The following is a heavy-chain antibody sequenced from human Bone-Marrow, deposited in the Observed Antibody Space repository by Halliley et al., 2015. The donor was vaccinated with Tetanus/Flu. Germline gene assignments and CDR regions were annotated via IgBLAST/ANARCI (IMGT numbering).Heavy chain of an antibody. V-gene: IGHV3-48*03. J-gene: IGHJ3*02. Sequence: SGNTIYYADSVKGRFTISRDNAKNSVYLQMNILRAEDTAVYYCAVEYDSSNNDAFDMWGQGTMVTVSS. D-gene: IGHD3-22*01. CDR2: SGNTI. CDR3: AVEYDSSNNDAFDM.